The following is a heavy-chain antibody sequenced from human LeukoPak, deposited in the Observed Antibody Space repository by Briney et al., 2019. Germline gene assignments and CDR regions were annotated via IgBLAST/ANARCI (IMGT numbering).Heavy chain of an antibody. CDR1: GGSISSDC. CDR3: VRAITAGGMAPYNWFGA. Sequence: PSETLSLTCTVSGGSISSDCWSWIRQPAGMGLEWIGRINTSGSTNYNPSLKSRVTMSVDTSKNRFSLNLCSVTAADTAVYYCVRAITAGGMAPYNWFGAWGQGNLVTVSS. CDR2: INTSGST. D-gene: IGHD6-13*01. V-gene: IGHV4-4*07. J-gene: IGHJ5*02.